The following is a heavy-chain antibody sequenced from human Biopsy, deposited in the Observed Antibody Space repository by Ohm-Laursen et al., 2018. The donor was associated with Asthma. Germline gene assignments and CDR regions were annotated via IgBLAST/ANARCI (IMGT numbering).Heavy chain of an antibody. CDR3: ARGISRVTGLFDHFDS. D-gene: IGHD2-21*02. CDR2: MYYGETT. J-gene: IGHJ4*02. Sequence: PSDTLSLTCTVSGASITSSAYYWGWIRQPPGKGLEWIGSMYYGETTYYSPSLKSRVTRSVDTSKNQFSLKLRSVTAADAAVYYCARGISRVTGLFDHFDSWGQGTLVTVSS. CDR1: GASITSSAYY. V-gene: IGHV4-39*07.